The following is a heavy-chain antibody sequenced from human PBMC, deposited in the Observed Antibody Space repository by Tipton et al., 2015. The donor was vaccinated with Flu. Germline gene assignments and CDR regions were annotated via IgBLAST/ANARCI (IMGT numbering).Heavy chain of an antibody. CDR2: IYYSGST. D-gene: IGHD3-10*01. J-gene: IGHJ6*02. V-gene: IGHV4-59*12. CDR1: GGSINSYY. CDR3: ARDQGFGGGMTYDYFAMDV. Sequence: TLSLTCTVSGGSINSYYWSWIRQPPGKGLEWIGYIYYSGSTDYNPSLKSRVTMSVDTSKNQFSLKLSSVTAADTAVYYCARDQGFGGGMTYDYFAMDVWGQGTTVTVSS.